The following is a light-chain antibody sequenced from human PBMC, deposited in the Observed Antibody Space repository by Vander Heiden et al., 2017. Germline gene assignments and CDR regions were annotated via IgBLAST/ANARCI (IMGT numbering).Light chain of an antibody. J-gene: IGLJ2*01. CDR3: AVWDDSLNGVV. Sequence: QSVLTQPPSASGTPGQRVTISCSGSSSNIGSNTVNWYQQVPGRAPELLIYNSDERPSGVPGRFSGSTSGTSASLAISGLQSDDEADYYCAVWDDSLNGVVFGGGTKLTVL. CDR1: SSNIGSNT. V-gene: IGLV1-44*01. CDR2: NSD.